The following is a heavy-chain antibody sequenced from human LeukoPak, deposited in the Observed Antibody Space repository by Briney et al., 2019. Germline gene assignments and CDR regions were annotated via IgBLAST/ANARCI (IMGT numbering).Heavy chain of an antibody. CDR2: ISSSSSYI. CDR3: ARGIVGATTAGALDY. V-gene: IGHV3-21*01. CDR1: GFTFSSYS. J-gene: IGHJ4*02. Sequence: GGSLRLSCAASGFTFSSYSMNWVRQAPGKGLEWVSSISSSSSYIYYADSVKGRFTISRDNAKNSLYLQMNSLRAEDTAVYYCARGIVGATTAGALDYWGQGTLVTVSS. D-gene: IGHD1-26*01.